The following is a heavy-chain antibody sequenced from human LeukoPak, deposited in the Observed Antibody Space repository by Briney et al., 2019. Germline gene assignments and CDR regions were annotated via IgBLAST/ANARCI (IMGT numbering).Heavy chain of an antibody. D-gene: IGHD6-19*01. CDR3: ARGYSSGWDIDY. CDR2: ISYSGSS. Sequence: SESLSLPCTVSGVSISSYWRRWVRQAPGKGLEWVGYISYSGSSNYNASLKNGLTISVDRSKNQFSLKLNSVAAADTAVYYCARGYSSGWDIDYWGQGTLVTVSS. CDR1: GVSISSYW. J-gene: IGHJ4*02. V-gene: IGHV4-59*01.